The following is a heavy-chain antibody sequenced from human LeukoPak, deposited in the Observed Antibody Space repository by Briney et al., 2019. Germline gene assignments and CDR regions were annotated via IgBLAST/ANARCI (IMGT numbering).Heavy chain of an antibody. CDR3: ARIRCVSGPEICYNH. V-gene: IGHV4-34*01. Sequence: SETLSLTCGVSGVSLTDYYWSWIRQSPGKGLEWIGEVSPDGYDKYNPSLKSRVSISVDRSENQLSLRPSSVTAADTAIYYCARIRCVSGPEICYNHWAQGSLVTVSS. CDR1: GVSLTDYY. D-gene: IGHD2-8*01. CDR2: VSPDGYD. J-gene: IGHJ5*02.